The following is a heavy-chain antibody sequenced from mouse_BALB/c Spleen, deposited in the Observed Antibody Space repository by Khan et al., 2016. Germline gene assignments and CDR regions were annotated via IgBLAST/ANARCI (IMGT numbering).Heavy chain of an antibody. CDR1: GFDFSRYW. J-gene: IGHJ4*01. CDR2: INPDSSTI. CDR3: AGPVYYEAMDY. D-gene: IGHD1-1*01. V-gene: IGHV4-1*02. Sequence: EVQLLESGGGLVQPGGSLKLSCAASGFDFSRYWMSWVRQAPGKGLEWIGEINPDSSTIKDTPSLKDKFIISRDNAKNTLYLQMSKVRSEDTALYYWAGPVYYEAMDYWGQGTSVTVSS.